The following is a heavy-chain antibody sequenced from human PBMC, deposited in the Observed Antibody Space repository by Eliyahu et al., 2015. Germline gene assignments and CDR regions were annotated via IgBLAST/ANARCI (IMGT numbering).Heavy chain of an antibody. Sequence: QVQLQESGPGLVKPSETLSLTXTVSGDSXNIYYWTWIXXPAGXPXEWIGRVYNTMSTNYXPXLRSRVTMSVDTSKSQFSLKLSSVTAADTAMYYCARDMVGSRGGYSFDVWGQGIMVTVSS. D-gene: IGHD1-26*01. V-gene: IGHV4-4*07. CDR1: GDSXNIYY. J-gene: IGHJ3*01. CDR2: VYNTMST. CDR3: ARDMVGSRGGYSFDV.